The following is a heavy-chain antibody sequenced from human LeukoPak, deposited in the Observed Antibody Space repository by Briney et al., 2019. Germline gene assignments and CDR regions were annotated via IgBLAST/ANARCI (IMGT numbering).Heavy chain of an antibody. Sequence: PGGSLRLSCAASGFNFSSSAMSWVRQAPGKGLYWVSAISGSGTGTYYADSVKGRFTISRDNSKNTLYLQMNSLRAEDTAVYYCAKEGGTGTRFDYWGQGTLVTVSS. CDR2: ISGSGTGT. V-gene: IGHV3-23*01. D-gene: IGHD1-7*01. CDR3: AKEGGTGTRFDY. J-gene: IGHJ4*02. CDR1: GFNFSSSA.